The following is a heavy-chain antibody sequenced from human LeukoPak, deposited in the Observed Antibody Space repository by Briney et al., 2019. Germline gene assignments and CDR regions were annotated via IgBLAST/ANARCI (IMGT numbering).Heavy chain of an antibody. Sequence: PSETLSLTCTVSGGSISSGDYYWSWIRQPPGKGLEWIGYIYYSGSTYHNPSLKSRVTISVDTSKNQFSLKLSPVTAADTAVYYCARSYYDILTGYRNFDYWGQGTLVTVSS. V-gene: IGHV4-30-4*08. CDR3: ARSYYDILTGYRNFDY. CDR2: IYYSGST. CDR1: GGSISSGDYY. D-gene: IGHD3-9*01. J-gene: IGHJ4*02.